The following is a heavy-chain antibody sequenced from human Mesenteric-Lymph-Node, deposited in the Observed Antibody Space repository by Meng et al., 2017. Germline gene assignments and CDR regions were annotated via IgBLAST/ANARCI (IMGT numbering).Heavy chain of an antibody. CDR1: GGPLSIRNW. Sequence: PLEGCAPWMGKPSGALSLPCAVPGGPLSIRNWWGWVRQPPGKGLEWIGEIYHSGSTNYNPSLKSRVTISVDESKNQFSLRLSSVTAADTAVYYCARVGAYCGGDCYHPRWGQGTLVTVSS. CDR3: ARVGAYCGGDCYHPR. D-gene: IGHD2-21*02. CDR2: IYHSGST. J-gene: IGHJ4*02. V-gene: IGHV4-4*02.